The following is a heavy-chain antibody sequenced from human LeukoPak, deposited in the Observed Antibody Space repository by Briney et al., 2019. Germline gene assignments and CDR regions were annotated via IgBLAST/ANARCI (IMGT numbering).Heavy chain of an antibody. D-gene: IGHD4-17*01. V-gene: IGHV3-74*01. CDR3: ARSPLTVTKRLHFDY. CDR1: GFTFSSNW. Sequence: PGGSLRLSCATSGFTFSSNWMHWVRQTPGKGLVWVSRINSDGSSTSYADSVKGRFTISRDNAKDTLYLQMNSLRAEDTAVYYCARSPLTVTKRLHFDYWGQGTLVTVSS. J-gene: IGHJ4*02. CDR2: INSDGSST.